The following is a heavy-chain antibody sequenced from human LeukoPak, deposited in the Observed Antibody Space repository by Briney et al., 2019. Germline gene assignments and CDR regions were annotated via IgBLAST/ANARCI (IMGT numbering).Heavy chain of an antibody. D-gene: IGHD6-13*01. CDR2: IWYDGSNK. CDR3: ARVRYSSNLYGMDV. CDR1: GFKFSNYG. J-gene: IGHJ6*02. V-gene: IGHV3-33*01. Sequence: PGRSLRLSCAASGFKFSNYGMHWVRQAPGKGLEWVAVIWYDGSNKYYADSVKGRFTVSRDNSKNTLYLQMNSLRVEDTAVYYCARVRYSSNLYGMDVWGQGTTVTVSS.